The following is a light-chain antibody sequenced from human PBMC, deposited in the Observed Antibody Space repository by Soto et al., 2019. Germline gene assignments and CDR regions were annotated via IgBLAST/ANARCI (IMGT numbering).Light chain of an antibody. J-gene: IGLJ3*02. CDR2: GNT. CDR3: QSSDSSLGGWV. V-gene: IGLV1-40*01. Sequence: QSVLTQPPSVSGAPGQRVTISCTGSSSNIGAGHDVHWYQQPPGTAPKLLIYGNTNRPSGVPDRFSGSKSGTSASLAITGLQAEDEADYYCQSSDSSLGGWVFGGGTKLTVL. CDR1: SSNIGAGHD.